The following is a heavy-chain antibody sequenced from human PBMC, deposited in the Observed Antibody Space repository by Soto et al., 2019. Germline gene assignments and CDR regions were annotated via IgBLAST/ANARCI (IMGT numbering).Heavy chain of an antibody. Sequence: QVQLVQSGAEVKKPGASVKVSCKASGYTFTSYGFSWVRQAPGQGLEWMGWISAYNGNTNYAQKLQGRVTMTTDTPTSAGYMELRGRRGDDTAVYYCAREGGGGYCSGGSCSPRAWFDPWGQGTLVTVSS. J-gene: IGHJ5*02. CDR2: ISAYNGNT. V-gene: IGHV1-18*01. D-gene: IGHD2-15*01. CDR1: GYTFTSYG. CDR3: AREGGGGYCSGGSCSPRAWFDP.